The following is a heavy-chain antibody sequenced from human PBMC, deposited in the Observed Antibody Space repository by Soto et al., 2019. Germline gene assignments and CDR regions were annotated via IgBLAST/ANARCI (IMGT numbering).Heavy chain of an antibody. V-gene: IGHV4-38-2*01. CDR3: ARWKCELIFDY. Sequence: SETLSLTCAVSGYSISSGYYWGWIRQPPGKGLEWIGSIYHSGSTYYNPSLKSRVTISVDTSKNQFSLKLSSVTAADTAVYYCARWKCELIFDYWGQGTLVTVSS. CDR2: IYHSGST. CDR1: GYSISSGYY. J-gene: IGHJ4*02. D-gene: IGHD1-26*01.